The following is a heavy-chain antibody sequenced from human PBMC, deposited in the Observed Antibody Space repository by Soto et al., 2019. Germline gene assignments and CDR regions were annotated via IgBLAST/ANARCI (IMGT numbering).Heavy chain of an antibody. Sequence: EVQLVESGGGLVQPGGSLRLSCEASGFTFSTYWMSWVRQAPGKGLEWVATIKQDGSDKYHVDSVRGRFTISRDNAESSLYLQMSSLRAEDTAVYYCVRGCGTSNCHYYLDVWGKATTVIVSS. D-gene: IGHD1-1*01. CDR2: IKQDGSDK. V-gene: IGHV3-7*01. CDR3: VRGCGTSNCHYYLDV. J-gene: IGHJ6*03. CDR1: GFTFSTYW.